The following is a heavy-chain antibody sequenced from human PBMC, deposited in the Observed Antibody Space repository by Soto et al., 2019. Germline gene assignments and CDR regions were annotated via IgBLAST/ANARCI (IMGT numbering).Heavy chain of an antibody. CDR1: GASINNNDYY. CDR3: ARMSYFYDKWYFDL. V-gene: IGHV4-30-4*01. D-gene: IGHD3-22*01. J-gene: IGHJ2*01. Sequence: QLQESGPGLVKPSQTLSLTCTVSGASINNNDYYWSWIRQTPGKVLEWIGYVYYSGTTDYIPSLKSRLSMSIDKSQNPFTLKLNSVTAADTATYYCARMSYFYDKWYFDLWGRGTLVTVSS. CDR2: VYYSGTT.